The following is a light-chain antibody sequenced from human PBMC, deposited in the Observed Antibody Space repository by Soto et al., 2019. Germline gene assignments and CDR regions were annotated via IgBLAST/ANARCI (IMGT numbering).Light chain of an antibody. Sequence: QSVLTQPPSASGTPGQRVTISCSGSSSNIGSNYVYWYQQLPGTAPKLLIYRNNQRPSGVPDRFSGSKSGTSASLAISGLRSEDEDDYYCAAWDDSLRVWVFGGGTKLTVL. CDR1: SSNIGSNY. CDR2: RNN. V-gene: IGLV1-47*01. CDR3: AAWDDSLRVWV. J-gene: IGLJ3*02.